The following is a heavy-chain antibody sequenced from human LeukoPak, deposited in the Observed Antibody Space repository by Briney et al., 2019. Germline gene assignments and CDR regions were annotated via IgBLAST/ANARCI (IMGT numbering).Heavy chain of an antibody. CDR1: GFTFDDYA. J-gene: IGHJ5*02. CDR2: ISWNSGSI. V-gene: IGHV3-9*01. Sequence: PGRSLRLSCAASGFTFDDYAMHWVRQAPGKGLEWVSGISWNSGSIGYADSVKGRFTISRDNAKNSLYLQMNRLRAEDTALYYCAKDVGIAAAGDNWFDPWGQGTLVTVSS. CDR3: AKDVGIAAAGDNWFDP. D-gene: IGHD6-13*01.